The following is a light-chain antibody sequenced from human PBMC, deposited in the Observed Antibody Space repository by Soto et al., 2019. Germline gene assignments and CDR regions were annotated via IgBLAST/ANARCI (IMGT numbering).Light chain of an antibody. Sequence: QSALTQPRSVSGSPGQSVTISCTETSSDVGAYNYVSWCQQRPGKAPRLMIYDVGVRPSGVPDRFSASKSGNTASLTISGLQAEDEADYYCCSYAGSYAWVFGGGTKLTVL. V-gene: IGLV2-11*01. J-gene: IGLJ3*02. CDR1: SSDVGAYNY. CDR3: CSYAGSYAWV. CDR2: DVG.